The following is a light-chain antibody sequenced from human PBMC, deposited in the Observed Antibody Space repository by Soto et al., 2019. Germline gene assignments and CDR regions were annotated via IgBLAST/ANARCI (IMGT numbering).Light chain of an antibody. J-gene: IGKJ2*01. Sequence: DIQMTQSPSSLSASVGDTVTITCRANQTFSGHLNWYQQKPGKAPKLLIYGASFLQSGVPSRFSGSGSGADFTLTISSLQPDDSSTYFCQQSYGIPPTFGQGTKVEI. CDR2: GAS. CDR3: QQSYGIPPT. V-gene: IGKV1-39*01. CDR1: QTFSGH.